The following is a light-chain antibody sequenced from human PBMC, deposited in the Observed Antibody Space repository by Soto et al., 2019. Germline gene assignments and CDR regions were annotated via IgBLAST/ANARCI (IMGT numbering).Light chain of an antibody. V-gene: IGKV3-11*01. J-gene: IGKJ4*01. CDR1: QSVSSY. Sequence: EIVLTQSRCTRSLSPGERATLSCRDSQSVSSYLAWYQQKPGQAPRLLIYDASNRATGIPARFSGSGSGTDFTLTISSLEPEDFAVYYCQQRSNWQGATFGGGTKVDIK. CDR2: DAS. CDR3: QQRSNWQGAT.